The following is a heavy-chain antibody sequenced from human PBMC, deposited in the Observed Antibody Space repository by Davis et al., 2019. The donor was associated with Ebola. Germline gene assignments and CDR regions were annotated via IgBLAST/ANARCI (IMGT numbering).Heavy chain of an antibody. D-gene: IGHD5-18*01. CDR2: MNPNSGNT. CDR1: GYTFTKFD. V-gene: IGHV1-8*03. Sequence: ASVKVSCKASGYTFTKFDINWVRQATGQGLEWMGWMNPNSGNTGNAQKFQGRVTITRNTSISTAYMELTSLTSEDTAVYYCARGRGYSYGFDAFDIWGQGTVVTVSS. CDR3: ARGRGYSYGFDAFDI. J-gene: IGHJ3*02.